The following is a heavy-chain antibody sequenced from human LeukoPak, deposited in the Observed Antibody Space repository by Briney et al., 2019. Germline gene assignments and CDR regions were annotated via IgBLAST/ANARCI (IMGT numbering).Heavy chain of an antibody. CDR1: GDSITSYY. CDR2: IYYSGST. D-gene: IGHD6-19*01. J-gene: IGHJ4*02. V-gene: IGHV4-59*01. CDR3: ARVPNSDCSGWYHFDY. Sequence: SETLSLTCTVSGDSITSYYWSWLRQPPGKGLEWIGYIYYSGSTNYNPSLKSRVTISVDRSKNQFSLKVISVTAADTAVYYCARVPNSDCSGWYHFDYWGQGTLVTVSS.